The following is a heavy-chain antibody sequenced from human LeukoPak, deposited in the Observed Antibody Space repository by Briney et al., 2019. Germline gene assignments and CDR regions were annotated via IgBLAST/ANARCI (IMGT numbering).Heavy chain of an antibody. Sequence: SETLSLTCAVYGGSFSGYYWSWIRQPPGKGLEWIGEINHSGSTNYNPSLKSRVTISVDTSKNQFSLKLSSVTAADTAVYYCARGAWGGYCSGGSCSRAYNWFDPWGKGTRVTFSS. D-gene: IGHD2-15*01. V-gene: IGHV4-34*01. CDR3: ARGAWGGYCSGGSCSRAYNWFDP. CDR2: INHSGST. CDR1: GGSFSGYY. J-gene: IGHJ5*02.